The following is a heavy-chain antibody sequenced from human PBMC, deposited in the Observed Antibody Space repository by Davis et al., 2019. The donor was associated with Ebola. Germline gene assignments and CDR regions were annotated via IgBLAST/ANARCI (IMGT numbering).Heavy chain of an antibody. CDR3: ARGGYYYFDS. CDR1: GFTFDDYA. J-gene: IGHJ4*02. D-gene: IGHD3-22*01. CDR2: ISWNSGSI. V-gene: IGHV3-9*01. Sequence: SLKISCAASGFTFDDYAMHWVRQAPGKGLEWVSGISWNSGSIDYADSVKGRFTISRDNAENSLFLQMNSLRGEDTAFYYCARGGYYYFDSWGQGTLVTVSS.